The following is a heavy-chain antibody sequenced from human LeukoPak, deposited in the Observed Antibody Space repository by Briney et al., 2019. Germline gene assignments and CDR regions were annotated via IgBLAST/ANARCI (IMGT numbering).Heavy chain of an antibody. V-gene: IGHV3-30*18. CDR1: GFTFSNYG. CDR2: ISFDESSE. J-gene: IGHJ4*02. Sequence: GRSLRLSCAASGFTFSNYGMHWVRQAPGKGLEWVALISFDESSEYYADSVKGRFSISRDNSKNTLYLQMNNARVDDTAVYYCAKEVGYGSPYFDYWGQGTLVTVSS. CDR3: AKEVGYGSPYFDY. D-gene: IGHD5-12*01.